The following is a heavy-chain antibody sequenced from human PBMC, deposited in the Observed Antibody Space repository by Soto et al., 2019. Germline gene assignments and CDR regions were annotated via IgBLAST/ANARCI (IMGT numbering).Heavy chain of an antibody. J-gene: IGHJ4*01. CDR2: ISSDGSNK. D-gene: IGHD2-8*02. V-gene: IGHV3-30*18. CDR1: GFTFSSNG. CDR3: AKACPTGNNRFYSDY. Sequence: QVHLVESGGGVVQPGKSLRLSCAASGFTFSSNGMHWVRQAPGKGLEWVAVISSDGSNKYYANSMKGRFTISRDNSKNTLYLQMNSLRPEDTAVYYCAKACPTGNNRFYSDYWGHGTLVTVSS.